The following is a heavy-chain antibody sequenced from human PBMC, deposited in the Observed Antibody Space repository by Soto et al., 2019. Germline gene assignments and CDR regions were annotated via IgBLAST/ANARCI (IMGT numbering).Heavy chain of an antibody. D-gene: IGHD6-13*01. V-gene: IGHV3-9*01. J-gene: IGHJ3*02. CDR2: ISGNSGST. Sequence: GGSLRLSCVVSGSTFDDYAMHWVRQAPGKGLEWVSAISGNSGSTGYADSVKGRFTITRDNAKTSLYLQMNSLRAEDTALYYCANDRRAKGPPIAAARRGAFDIWGQGTMVTVSS. CDR3: ANDRRAKGPPIAAARRGAFDI. CDR1: GSTFDDYA.